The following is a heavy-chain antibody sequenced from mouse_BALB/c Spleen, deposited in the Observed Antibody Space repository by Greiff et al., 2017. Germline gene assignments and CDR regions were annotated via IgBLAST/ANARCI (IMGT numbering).Heavy chain of an antibody. CDR3: ARWGVTTGEFDY. D-gene: IGHD2-2*01. V-gene: IGHV1-87*01. J-gene: IGHJ2*01. CDR1: GYTFTSYW. CDR2: IYPGDGDT. Sequence: QVQLQQSGAELARPGASVKLSCKASGYTFTSYWMQWVKQRPGQGLEWIGAIYPGDGDTRYTQKFKGKATLTADKSSSTAYMQLSSLASEDSAVYYCARWGVTTGEFDYWGLGTTLTVSS.